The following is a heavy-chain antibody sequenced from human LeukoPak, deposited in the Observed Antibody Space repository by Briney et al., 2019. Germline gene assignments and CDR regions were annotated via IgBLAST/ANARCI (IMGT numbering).Heavy chain of an antibody. CDR2: ISANGGGT. J-gene: IGHJ4*02. V-gene: IGHV3-23*01. CDR3: AKGSSPFDY. Sequence: PGGSLRLSCAASGFTFSNCAMSWVRQAPGKGLEWVSAISANGGGTYYADSVKGRFTISRDNSKNTLYLQMNSLRAEDTAVYYCAKGSSPFDYWGQGTLVTVSS. CDR1: GFTFSNCA. D-gene: IGHD6-13*01.